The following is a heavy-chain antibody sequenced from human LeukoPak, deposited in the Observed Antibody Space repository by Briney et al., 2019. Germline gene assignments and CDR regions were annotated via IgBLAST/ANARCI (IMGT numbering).Heavy chain of an antibody. D-gene: IGHD6-19*01. V-gene: IGHV3-73*01. CDR2: IRSKANSYAT. CDR3: TRHVEARRPQSSGFSYYYYFYMDV. J-gene: IGHJ6*03. Sequence: GGSLRLSCAASGFTFSGSAMHWVRQASGKGLEWVGRIRSKANSYATAYAASVKGRFTISRDDSKNTAYLQMNSLKTEDTAVYYCTRHVEARRPQSSGFSYYYYFYMDVWGKGTTVTVSS. CDR1: GFTFSGSA.